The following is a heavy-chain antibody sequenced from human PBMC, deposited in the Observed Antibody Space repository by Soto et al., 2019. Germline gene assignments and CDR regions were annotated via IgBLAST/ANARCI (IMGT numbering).Heavy chain of an antibody. D-gene: IGHD4-4*01. V-gene: IGHV1-69*12. J-gene: IGHJ4*02. CDR2: IIPIFGTA. CDR3: ARDGGVYAYSPLDY. Sequence: QVQLVQSGAEVKKPGSSVKVSCKASGGTFSSYAISWVRQAPGQGLEWMGGIIPIFGTADYAQKFQGRVTITADESTNTAYMGLSSLRSEDTAVYYCARDGGVYAYSPLDYWGPGTLVTVSS. CDR1: GGTFSSYA.